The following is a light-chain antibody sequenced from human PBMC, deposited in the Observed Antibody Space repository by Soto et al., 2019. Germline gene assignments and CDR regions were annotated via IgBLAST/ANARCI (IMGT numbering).Light chain of an antibody. V-gene: IGKV1-5*03. Sequence: EIQMTQSPSTLSASVGDRVTITCRASQSISSWLAWYQQKPGKAPKLLIYKASKLESGVPSRFRGSGSGEEFTLNSISREPDDFATYYGQQYNSWWTFGQGTKLASK. CDR1: QSISSW. J-gene: IGKJ2*02. CDR3: QQYNSWWT. CDR2: KAS.